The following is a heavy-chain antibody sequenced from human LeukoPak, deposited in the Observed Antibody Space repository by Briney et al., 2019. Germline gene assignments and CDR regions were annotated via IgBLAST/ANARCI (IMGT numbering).Heavy chain of an antibody. V-gene: IGHV4-30-2*02. D-gene: IGHD1-26*01. CDR3: VRDRELTY. CDR2: IYHSGST. J-gene: IGHJ4*02. CDR1: GGSISSGGYS. Sequence: PSQTLSLTCVVSGGSISSGGYSWSWIRQPPGKGLEWIGYIYHSGSTIYNPSLRSRVTISVDTSKNQFSLKLNSVTAADTAVYYCVRDRELTYWSQGTLVTVSS.